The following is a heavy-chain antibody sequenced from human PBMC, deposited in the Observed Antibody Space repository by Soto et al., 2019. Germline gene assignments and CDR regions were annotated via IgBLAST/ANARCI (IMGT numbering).Heavy chain of an antibody. CDR1: GFTFSIHT. CDR3: ARDHEYSGYPFDY. V-gene: IGHV3-21*01. J-gene: IGHJ4*02. D-gene: IGHD5-12*01. Sequence: GGSLRLSCAASGFTFSIHTMNWVRQAPGKGLEWVSSISSGSDYIYYADSVKGRFTISRDNAKNSLYLQMNSLSPEDTAIYYCARDHEYSGYPFDYWGQGTLVTVSS. CDR2: ISSGSDYI.